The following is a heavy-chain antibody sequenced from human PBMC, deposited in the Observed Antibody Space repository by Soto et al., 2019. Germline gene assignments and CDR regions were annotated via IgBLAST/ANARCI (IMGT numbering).Heavy chain of an antibody. J-gene: IGHJ4*02. CDR2: INPSGGST. Sequence: ASVKVSCKASGYIFANHYRQWVRQAPGQGLEWMGIINPSGGSTNYLQKFQGRITMTRDTSTSTVYMELSSLRSEDTAVYFCARADYSDSSGFYYDCWGQGTLVTVS. D-gene: IGHD3-22*01. CDR3: ARADYSDSSGFYYDC. V-gene: IGHV1-46*01. CDR1: GYIFANHY.